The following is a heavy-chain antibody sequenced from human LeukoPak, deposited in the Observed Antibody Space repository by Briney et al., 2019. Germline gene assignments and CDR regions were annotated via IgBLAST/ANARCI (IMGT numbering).Heavy chain of an antibody. CDR2: ISYDGNTI. V-gene: IGHV3-30-3*01. D-gene: IGHD5-12*01. CDR1: EFTFSNYA. J-gene: IGHJ4*02. CDR3: ARDLFGTYDSDY. Sequence: GRSLRLSCAASEFTFSNYALHWVRQAPGKGLQWVAVISYDGNTIHYADSVKGRFTISRDNANNLLYLQMNSLRAEDTAVYYCARDLFGTYDSDYWGQGILVTVSS.